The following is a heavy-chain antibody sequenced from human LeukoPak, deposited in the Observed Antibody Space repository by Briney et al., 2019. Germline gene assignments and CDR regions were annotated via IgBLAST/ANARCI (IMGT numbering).Heavy chain of an antibody. CDR3: TCDLDRTDGL. Sequence: GGSLSLFCAASGFTFSNYWLGWVRQAAGKGLEWVAYIHLHGSERQYLDSVKGRFTISRDNAKISLYLQMNSLRAEDTAVYHCTCDLDRTDGLWGQGTMVTVSS. CDR1: GFTFSNYW. J-gene: IGHJ3*01. CDR2: IHLHGSER. D-gene: IGHD2-8*01. V-gene: IGHV3-7*01.